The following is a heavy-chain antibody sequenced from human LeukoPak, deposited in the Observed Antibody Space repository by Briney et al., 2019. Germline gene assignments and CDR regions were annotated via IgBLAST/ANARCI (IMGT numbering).Heavy chain of an antibody. D-gene: IGHD3-22*01. CDR2: INHSGST. Sequence: PSETLSLTCAVYGGSFSGYYWSWIRQPPGKGLEWIGEINHSGSTNYNPSLKSRVTISVDTSKNQFSLKLSSVTAADTAVYYCARGGQSHHYYDSSGYSRAIDYRGQGTLVTVSS. CDR3: ARGGQSHHYYDSSGYSRAIDY. CDR1: GGSFSGYY. J-gene: IGHJ4*02. V-gene: IGHV4-34*01.